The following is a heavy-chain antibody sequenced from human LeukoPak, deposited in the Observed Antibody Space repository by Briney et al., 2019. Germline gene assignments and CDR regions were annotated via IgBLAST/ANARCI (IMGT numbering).Heavy chain of an antibody. CDR3: VRRGVTGNSFDY. V-gene: IGHV4-39*07. D-gene: IGHD6-19*01. Sequence: GSLRLSCAASGFTFSSYSMNWVRQAPGKGLEWIGSIYYSGSTYYNPSLKSRVTISVDTSKNQFSLKLSSVTAADTAVYYCVRRGVTGNSFDYWGQGTLVTVSS. CDR1: GFTFSSYS. J-gene: IGHJ4*02. CDR2: IYYSGST.